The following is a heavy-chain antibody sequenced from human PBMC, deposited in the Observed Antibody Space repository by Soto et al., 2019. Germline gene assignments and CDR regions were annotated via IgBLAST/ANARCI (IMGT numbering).Heavy chain of an antibody. J-gene: IGHJ4*02. V-gene: IGHV3-33*01. D-gene: IGHD6-13*01. CDR1: RFTFSSDG. Sequence: GGSLRLSCAASRFTFSSDGMHWVRQAPGKGLEWVAVIWYDGSNKYYADSVKGRFTISRDNSKNTLYLQMNSLRAEDTAVYYCAREIAAAGYFXYWGQGTLVXVSS. CDR3: AREIAAAGYFXY. CDR2: IWYDGSNK.